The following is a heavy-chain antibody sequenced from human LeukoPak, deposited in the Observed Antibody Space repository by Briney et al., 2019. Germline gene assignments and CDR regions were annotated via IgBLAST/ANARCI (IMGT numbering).Heavy chain of an antibody. D-gene: IGHD3-22*01. J-gene: IGHJ6*02. Sequence: ASVKVSFEASGFTFTSYGISWVRQAPGQGLEWMGGITSYNSNTDYSQRLQGRVTMTTDTSTSTAYMELRSLRSDDTAVYYCATGNTYYYDSSGYYRYYYYGMDVWGQGTTVTVSS. V-gene: IGHV1-18*01. CDR1: GFTFTSYG. CDR3: ATGNTYYYDSSGYYRYYYYGMDV. CDR2: ITSYNSNT.